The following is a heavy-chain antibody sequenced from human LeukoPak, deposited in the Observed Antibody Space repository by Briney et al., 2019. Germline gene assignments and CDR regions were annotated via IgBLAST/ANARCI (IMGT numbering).Heavy chain of an antibody. J-gene: IGHJ6*02. D-gene: IGHD6-13*01. V-gene: IGHV3-21*01. Sequence: GGSLRLSCAASGFTFSTYSMNWVRQAPGKGLEWVSSISSSSSYIYYADSVKGRFTISRDNARNSLYLQMNSLRAEDTAVYYCARGHSSSWPYYYYGMDVWGQGTTVTVSS. CDR1: GFTFSTYS. CDR2: ISSSSSYI. CDR3: ARGHSSSWPYYYYGMDV.